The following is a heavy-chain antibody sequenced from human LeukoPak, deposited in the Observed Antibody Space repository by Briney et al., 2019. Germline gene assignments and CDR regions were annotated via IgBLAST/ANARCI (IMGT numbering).Heavy chain of an antibody. CDR2: INHSGST. CDR3: AKHEDDYGAVHFDY. J-gene: IGHJ4*02. CDR1: GFTFSNAW. Sequence: GSLRLSCAASGFTFSNAWMSWIRQPPGKGLEWIGEINHSGSTNSNPSLKSRVTISVDTSKNQFSLKLSSVTAADTAVYYCAKHEDDYGAVHFDYWGQGTLVTVSS. V-gene: IGHV4-34*08. D-gene: IGHD4-17*01.